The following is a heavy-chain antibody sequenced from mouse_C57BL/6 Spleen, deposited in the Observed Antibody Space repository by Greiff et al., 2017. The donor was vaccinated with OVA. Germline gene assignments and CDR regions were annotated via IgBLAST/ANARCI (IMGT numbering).Heavy chain of an antibody. CDR1: GYTFTSYW. D-gene: IGHD1-1*01. Sequence: VQLQQPGAELVKPGASVKLSFKASGYTFTSYWMHWVKQRPGQGLEWIGMIHPNSGSTNYNEKFKSKATLTVDKSSSTAYMQLSSLTSEDSAVYDCARFEDYYGSSPFDYWGQGTTLTVSS. CDR2: IHPNSGST. CDR3: ARFEDYYGSSPFDY. J-gene: IGHJ2*01. V-gene: IGHV1-64*01.